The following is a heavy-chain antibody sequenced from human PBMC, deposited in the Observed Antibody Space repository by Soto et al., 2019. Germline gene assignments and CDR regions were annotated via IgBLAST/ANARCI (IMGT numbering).Heavy chain of an antibody. J-gene: IGHJ4*02. D-gene: IGHD1-26*01. CDR1: GGSVSSGSYY. Sequence: QVQLQASGPGLVKPSETLSLTCTVSGGSVSSGSYYWSWIRQPPGKGLEWIGYIYYSGSTNYNPSLKSRVTISVDTSKNQFSLKLSSVTAADTAVYYCARDRVGATHFDYWGQGTLVTVSS. V-gene: IGHV4-61*01. CDR3: ARDRVGATHFDY. CDR2: IYYSGST.